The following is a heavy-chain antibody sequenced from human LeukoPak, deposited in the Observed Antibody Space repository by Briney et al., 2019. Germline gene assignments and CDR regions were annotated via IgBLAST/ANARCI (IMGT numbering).Heavy chain of an antibody. CDR2: ISSSSSYI. D-gene: IGHD1-26*01. V-gene: IGHV3-21*01. CDR3: ASSSIVGVIIDS. CDR1: GFTFSSYS. Sequence: EGSLRLSCAASGFTFSSYSMNWVRQAPGKGLEWVSSISSSSSYIYYADSVKGRFTISRDNAKNSLYLQMNSLRAEDTAVYYCASSSIVGVIIDSWGQGTLVTVSS. J-gene: IGHJ4*02.